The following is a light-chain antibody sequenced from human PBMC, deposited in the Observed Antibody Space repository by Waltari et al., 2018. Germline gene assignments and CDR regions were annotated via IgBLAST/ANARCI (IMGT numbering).Light chain of an antibody. CDR1: QSVSGAV. CDR3: QHYVRLPAT. Sequence: SCRASQSVSGAVAWYQQKPGQAPRLLIFGASNRATGIPDRFSGSGSETAFSLTISRLEPEDFAVYYCQHYVRLPATFGRGTKVEIK. CDR2: GAS. V-gene: IGKV3-20*01. J-gene: IGKJ1*01.